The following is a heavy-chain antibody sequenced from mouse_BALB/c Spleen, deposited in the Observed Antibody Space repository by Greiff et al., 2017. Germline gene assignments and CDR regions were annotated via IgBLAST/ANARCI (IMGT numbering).Heavy chain of an antibody. D-gene: IGHD2-2*01. CDR3: TRSGIYYGYDDAMDY. CDR1: GFAFTNFW. J-gene: IGHJ4*01. Sequence: VQLQESGAELVRPGTSVKVSCTASGFAFTNFWIEWVKQRPGQGLEWIGVINPGSGGTNYNEKFTGKATLTADKSSSTAYMQLSSLTADDSAVYVCTRSGIYYGYDDAMDYWGQGTSVTVSS. V-gene: IGHV1-54*01. CDR2: INPGSGGT.